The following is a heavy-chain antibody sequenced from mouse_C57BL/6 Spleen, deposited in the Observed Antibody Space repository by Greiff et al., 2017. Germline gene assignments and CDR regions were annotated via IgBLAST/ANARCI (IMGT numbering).Heavy chain of an antibody. J-gene: IGHJ3*01. CDR2: ISDSGGYT. CDR1: GFTFSSYA. V-gene: IGHV5-4*01. D-gene: IGHD5-1*01. CDR3: ARREDGTYFGC. Sequence: EVHLVESGGGLVKPGGSLKLSCAASGFTFSSYAMSWVRQTPEKRLEWVGTISDSGGYTNYPDNVKGRFTISRDNANNNLYLQLSHLKSEDTAVYYCARREDGTYFGCWGQGTPVTVSA.